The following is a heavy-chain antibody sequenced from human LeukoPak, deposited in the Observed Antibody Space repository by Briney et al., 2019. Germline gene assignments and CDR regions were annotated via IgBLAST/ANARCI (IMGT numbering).Heavy chain of an antibody. CDR3: ASKYSSSWSLGWFDP. V-gene: IGHV3-74*01. Sequence: GGSLRLSCAASGFTFSSYWMHWVRHAPGKGLVWVSRINSDGSSTSYADSVKGRFTISRDNAKNTLYLQMNSLRAEDTAVCYCASKYSSSWSLGWFDPWGQGTLVTVSS. J-gene: IGHJ5*02. CDR2: INSDGSST. CDR1: GFTFSSYW. D-gene: IGHD6-13*01.